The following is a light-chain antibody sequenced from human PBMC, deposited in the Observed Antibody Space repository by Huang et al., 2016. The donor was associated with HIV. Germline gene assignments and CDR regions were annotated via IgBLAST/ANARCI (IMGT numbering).Light chain of an antibody. CDR1: QSISRY. J-gene: IGKJ2*01. CDR2: SAS. Sequence: DIQMTQSPSSLSASVGERVTITCRASQSISRYLIWYQQKPGKAPKVLIHSASSLQSGVPSRFSGSESGTDFTLTISRLQTEDFATYYCQQSYSSPPTFGQGTKVEIK. CDR3: QQSYSSPPT. V-gene: IGKV1-39*01.